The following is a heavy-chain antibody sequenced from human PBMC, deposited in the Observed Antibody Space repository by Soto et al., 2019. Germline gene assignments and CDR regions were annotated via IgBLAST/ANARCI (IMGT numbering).Heavy chain of an antibody. V-gene: IGHV3-21*01. D-gene: IGHD2-2*01. J-gene: IGHJ6*02. CDR3: ARQHAWEYQAFSFYAMDV. CDR2: ISIGGNI. CDR1: GFTFSPYT. Sequence: PGGSLRLSCAPSGFTFSPYTMNWVRQAPGKGLEWVSSISIGGNIYYADSVKGRFTISRDHSLYLQMNSLRAEDTAAYYCARQHAWEYQAFSFYAMDVWGQGTTVTVSS.